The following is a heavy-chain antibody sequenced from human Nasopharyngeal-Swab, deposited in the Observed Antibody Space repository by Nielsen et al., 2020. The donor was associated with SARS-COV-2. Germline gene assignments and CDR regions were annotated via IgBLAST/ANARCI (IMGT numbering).Heavy chain of an antibody. D-gene: IGHD3-22*01. Sequence: GESLKISCAASGFTFSGSAMYWVRQASGKGLEWVGRMRSKANNYATAYAASVRGRFTISRDDSKNTAYLQMDSLKTEDTAVYYCARAGGGGYYGAFDIWGQGTMVTVSS. CDR3: ARAGGGGYYGAFDI. J-gene: IGHJ3*02. CDR2: MRSKANNYAT. V-gene: IGHV3-73*01. CDR1: GFTFSGSA.